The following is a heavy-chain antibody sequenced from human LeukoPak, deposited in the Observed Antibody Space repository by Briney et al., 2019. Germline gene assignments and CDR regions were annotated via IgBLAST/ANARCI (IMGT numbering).Heavy chain of an antibody. CDR3: ARDPGYCSSTSCCTWFDP. CDR2: MNPNSGNT. Sequence: VSVKVSCKASGYTFTSYDINWVRQATGQGLEWMGWMNPNSGNTNYAQKLQGRVTMTTDTSTSTAYMELRSLRSDDTAVYYCARDPGYCSSTSCCTWFDPWGQGTLATVSS. D-gene: IGHD2-2*02. CDR1: GYTFTSYD. J-gene: IGHJ5*02. V-gene: IGHV1-18*01.